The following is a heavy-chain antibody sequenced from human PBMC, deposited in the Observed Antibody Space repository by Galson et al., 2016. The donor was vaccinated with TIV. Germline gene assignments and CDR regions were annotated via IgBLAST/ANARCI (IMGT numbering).Heavy chain of an antibody. V-gene: IGHV3-23*01. J-gene: IGHJ4*02. CDR1: RFTFSSYA. Sequence: SLRLSCAASRFTFSSYAMSWVRQAPGKGLEWVSAISVSGGRTYYADSVKGRFTISRANSKNTLYLQMDRLRAEDTAVYYCARGGGYGDVYFDFWGQGSLVTVSS. D-gene: IGHD4-17*01. CDR2: ISVSGGRT. CDR3: ARGGGYGDVYFDF.